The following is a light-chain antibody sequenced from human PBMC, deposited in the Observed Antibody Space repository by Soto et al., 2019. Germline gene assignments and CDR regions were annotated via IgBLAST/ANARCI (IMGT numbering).Light chain of an antibody. V-gene: IGKV3-20*01. CDR3: QQYDNSTLT. J-gene: IGKJ4*01. Sequence: DIVLTQSPGALSLSPGERATLSCRASQSVSSSYLAWYQQKPGQAPRLLIYGASNRATGIPDRFSGSGSGTDFTHTISRLEPEDFAVYYCQQYDNSTLTFGGGTKVEIK. CDR1: QSVSSSY. CDR2: GAS.